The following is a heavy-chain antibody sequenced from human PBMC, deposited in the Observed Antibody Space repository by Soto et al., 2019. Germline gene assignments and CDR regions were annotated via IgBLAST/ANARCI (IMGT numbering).Heavy chain of an antibody. CDR1: GGSFSGYY. V-gene: IGHV4-34*01. Sequence: QVQLQQWGAGLLKPSETLSLTCAVYGGSFSGYYWSWIRQPPGKGLEWIGEINHSGSTNYNPSLMSRVTISVGGSMIRASLELSAVTAADTAVYYCARGFGVLWCGELLASAFDSWGQGTMVTVSS. J-gene: IGHJ3*02. CDR2: INHSGST. D-gene: IGHD3-10*01. CDR3: ARGFGVLWCGELLASAFDS.